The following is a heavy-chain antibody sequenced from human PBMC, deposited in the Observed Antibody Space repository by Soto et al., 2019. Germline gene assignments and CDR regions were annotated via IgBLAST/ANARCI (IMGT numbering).Heavy chain of an antibody. CDR1: GGTFSSYT. D-gene: IGHD2-2*01. Sequence: QVQLVQSGAEVKKPGSSVKVSCKASGGTFSSYTISWVRQAPGQGLEWMGRIIPILGIANYAQKFQGRVTITADKSSSTAYMELSSLRSEDTAVYYCARDQWIVPAATPYYYYGMDVWGQGTTVTVSS. CDR3: ARDQWIVPAATPYYYYGMDV. J-gene: IGHJ6*02. CDR2: IIPILGIA. V-gene: IGHV1-69*08.